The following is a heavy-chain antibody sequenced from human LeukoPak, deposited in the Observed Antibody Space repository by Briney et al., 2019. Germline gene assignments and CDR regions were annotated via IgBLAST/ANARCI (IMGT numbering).Heavy chain of an antibody. CDR1: GFTFSDYY. CDR2: ISSNGATI. J-gene: IGHJ4*02. V-gene: IGHV3-11*01. Sequence: GGSLRLSCAASGFTFSDYYMNWIRQTPGKGLEWVSYISSNGATIYYAGSVKGRFTISRDNANNSLYLQMNSLRAEDTAIYYCARGMRFDYWGQGTLVTASS. CDR3: ARGMRFDY.